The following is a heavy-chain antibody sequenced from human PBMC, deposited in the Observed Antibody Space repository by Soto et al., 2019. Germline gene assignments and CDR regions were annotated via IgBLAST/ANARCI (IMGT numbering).Heavy chain of an antibody. CDR3: AREITGTFYGMDV. D-gene: IGHD1-7*01. Sequence: GGSLRLSCAASGFTFSYYYMSWIRQAPGKGLEWVSYISSSSSYTNYADSVKGRFTISRDNAKNSLYLQMNSLRAEDTAVYYCAREITGTFYGMDVWGQGTTVTVSS. V-gene: IGHV3-11*06. J-gene: IGHJ6*02. CDR2: ISSSSSYT. CDR1: GFTFSYYY.